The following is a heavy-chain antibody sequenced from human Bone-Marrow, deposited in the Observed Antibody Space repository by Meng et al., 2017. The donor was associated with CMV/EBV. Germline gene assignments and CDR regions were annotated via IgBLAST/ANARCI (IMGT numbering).Heavy chain of an antibody. J-gene: IGHJ6*02. CDR2: INPSGGST. CDR1: GYTFTGYY. Sequence: ASVKVSCKASGYTFTGYYMHWVRQAPGQGLEWMGIINPSGGSTSYAQKFQGRVTMTRDTSTSTVYMELSSLRSEDTAVYYCARDSRGLSFLAARHNYYGMDVWGQGTTVTVSS. D-gene: IGHD6-6*01. CDR3: ARDSRGLSFLAARHNYYGMDV. V-gene: IGHV1-46*01.